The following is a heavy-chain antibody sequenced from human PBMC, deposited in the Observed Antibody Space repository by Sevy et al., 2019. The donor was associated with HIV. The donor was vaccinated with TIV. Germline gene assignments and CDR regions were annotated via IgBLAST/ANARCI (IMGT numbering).Heavy chain of an antibody. D-gene: IGHD1-1*01. CDR1: GNSISSSTYY. CDR3: VSHNWNGDYFDY. V-gene: IGHV4-39*02. Sequence: SETLSLTCTVSGNSISSSTYYWGWIRQPPGKGLEWIGSIYYSGSTYHNPSLKSRVTTSVHTSKNHFSLKLSSVTASDTAVYYCVSHNWNGDYFDYWGQGTLVTVSS. J-gene: IGHJ4*02. CDR2: IYYSGST.